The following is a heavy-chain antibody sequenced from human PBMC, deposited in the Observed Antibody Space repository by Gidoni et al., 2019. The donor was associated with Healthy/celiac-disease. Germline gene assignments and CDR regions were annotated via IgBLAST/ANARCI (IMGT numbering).Heavy chain of an antibody. CDR3: ARGRYSSGWGDRAEYFQH. V-gene: IGHV1-69*01. D-gene: IGHD6-19*01. J-gene: IGHJ1*01. CDR2: IIPIFGTA. Sequence: QVQLVQSGAEVKKPGSSVKVSCKASGGTISRYALSWVRQAPGQGLEWMGGIIPIFGTANYAQKFQGRVTITADESTSTAYMELSSLRSEDTAVYYCARGRYSSGWGDRAEYFQHWGQGTLVTVSS. CDR1: GGTISRYA.